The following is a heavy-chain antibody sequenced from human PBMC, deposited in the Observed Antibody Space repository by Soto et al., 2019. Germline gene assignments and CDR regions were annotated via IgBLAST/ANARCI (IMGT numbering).Heavy chain of an antibody. V-gene: IGHV3-23*01. CDR3: AKAGGIPIFFGANVGWYFDL. D-gene: IGHD3-9*01. CDR1: GFTFSSYA. J-gene: IGHJ2*01. Sequence: GGSLRLSCAASGFTFSSYAMSWVRQAPGKGLEWVSAISGSGGSTYYADSVKGRFTISRDNSKNTLYLQMNSLRAEDTAVYYCAKAGGIPIFFGANVGWYFDLWGRGTLVTVSS. CDR2: ISGSGGST.